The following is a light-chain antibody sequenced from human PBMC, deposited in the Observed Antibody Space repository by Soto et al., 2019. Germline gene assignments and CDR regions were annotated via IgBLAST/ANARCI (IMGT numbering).Light chain of an antibody. CDR2: DTS. CDR1: QGIGDT. V-gene: IGKV3-15*01. CDR3: QRYNNWPLT. J-gene: IGKJ4*01. Sequence: EIVLTQSPGTLSLSPGERATLYCRASQGIGDTLAWYQHKPGQPPRLLIYDTSARATGVPARFSGSRSGTDFTLTINSLQSEDFAVYYCQRYNNWPLTFGGGTKVEIK.